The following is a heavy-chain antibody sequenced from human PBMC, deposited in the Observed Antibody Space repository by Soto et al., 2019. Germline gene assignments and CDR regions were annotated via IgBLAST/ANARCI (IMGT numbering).Heavy chain of an antibody. D-gene: IGHD3-3*01. J-gene: IGHJ6*02. CDR3: ARDLEKFGVVSFDGMDV. CDR2: ISYDGSNK. CDR1: GFTFSSCA. V-gene: IGHV3-30-3*01. Sequence: GGSLRLSCAASGFTFSSCAMHWVRQAPGKGLEWVAVISYDGSNKYYADSVKGRFTISRDNSKNTLYLQMNSLRAEDTAVYYCARDLEKFGVVSFDGMDVWGQGTTVTVSS.